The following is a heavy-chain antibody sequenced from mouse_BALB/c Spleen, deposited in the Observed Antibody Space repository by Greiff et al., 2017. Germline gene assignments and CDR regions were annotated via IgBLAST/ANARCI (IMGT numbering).Heavy chain of an antibody. Sequence: VQLKESGPELVKPGASVKMSCKASGYTFTSYVMHWVKQKPGQGLEWIGYINPYNDGTKYNEKFKGKATLTSDKSSSTAYIELSSLTSEDSAVYYCSRDDCDLYAIDYWGQGTSVTVSS. CDR3: SRDDCDLYAIDY. J-gene: IGHJ4*01. CDR2: INPYNDGT. D-gene: IGHD2-4*01. V-gene: IGHV1-14*01. CDR1: GYTFTSYV.